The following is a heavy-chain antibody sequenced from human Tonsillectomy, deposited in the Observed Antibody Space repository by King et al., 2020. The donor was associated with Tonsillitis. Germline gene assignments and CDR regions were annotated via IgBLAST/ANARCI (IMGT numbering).Heavy chain of an antibody. J-gene: IGHJ5*02. V-gene: IGHV4-4*02. CDR2: IYHSGST. Sequence: QLQESGPGLVKPSGTLSLTCAVSGGSISSSNWWSWVRQPPGKGLEWIGEIYHSGSTNYNPSLKSRVTISVDNSKNQFSLKLTPLTAADTAVYYCASVCPAMAATVKEENHFFDPWGQGTVVTGSS. CDR1: GGSISSSNW. CDR3: ASVCPAMAATVKEENHFFDP. D-gene: IGHD6-13*01.